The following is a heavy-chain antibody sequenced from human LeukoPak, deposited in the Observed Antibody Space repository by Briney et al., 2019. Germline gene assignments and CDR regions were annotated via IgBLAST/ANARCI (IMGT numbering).Heavy chain of an antibody. CDR2: ISDSGST. J-gene: IGHJ4*02. CDR3: ARGLFGSGSYSYDY. V-gene: IGHV4-59*02. CDR1: GGSVSSHY. D-gene: IGHD3-10*01. Sequence: SETLSLTCTVSGGSVSSHYWSWIRQPPGKGLQWIGYISDSGSTNYNPSLKSRVTISVDTSKNQFSLKLSSVTAADTAVYYCARGLFGSGSYSYDYWGQGTLVTVSS.